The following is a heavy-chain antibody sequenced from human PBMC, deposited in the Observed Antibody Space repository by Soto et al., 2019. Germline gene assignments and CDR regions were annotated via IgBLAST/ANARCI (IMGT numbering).Heavy chain of an antibody. CDR2: ISYDGSNK. D-gene: IGHD6-13*01. CDR3: ATSIAAAGQSVLHY. Sequence: PGGSVRLSCAASGLTFSSYGMHWVRQAPGKGLEWVAVISYDGSNKYYADSVKGRFTISRDNSKNTLYLQMNSLRTEDTAVYYCATSIAAAGQSVLHYWCQGXLLTVSS. J-gene: IGHJ4*02. CDR1: GLTFSSYG. V-gene: IGHV3-30*03.